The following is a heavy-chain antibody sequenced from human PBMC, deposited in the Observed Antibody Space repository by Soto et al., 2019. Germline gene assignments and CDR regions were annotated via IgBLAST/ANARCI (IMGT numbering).Heavy chain of an antibody. V-gene: IGHV4-30-2*01. CDR3: ARGAPALCDY. CDR1: GGSISSGGYS. J-gene: IGHJ4*02. Sequence: QLQLQESGSGLVKPSQTLSLTCAVSGGSISSGGYSWSWIRQPPGKVLEWIGYIYHSGSTYYNPPLXXRVTISVDRSKTQFSLKLSSVTAADTAVYYCARGAPALCDYWGQGTLVTFSS. CDR2: IYHSGST.